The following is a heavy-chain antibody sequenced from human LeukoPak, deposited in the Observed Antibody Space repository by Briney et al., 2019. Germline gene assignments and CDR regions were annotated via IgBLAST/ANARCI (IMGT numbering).Heavy chain of an antibody. V-gene: IGHV3-11*06. Sequence: PRGSLRLSCAASGFTFSDYYMSWIRQAPGKGLEWVSYISSSDTYTNYADSVKGRFTISRDNAKNSLYLQMNSLRAEDTAVYYCARGPYSSGSSADYWVQGTLATVSS. CDR2: ISSSDTYT. CDR1: GFTFSDYY. CDR3: ARGPYSSGSSADY. D-gene: IGHD6-19*01. J-gene: IGHJ4*02.